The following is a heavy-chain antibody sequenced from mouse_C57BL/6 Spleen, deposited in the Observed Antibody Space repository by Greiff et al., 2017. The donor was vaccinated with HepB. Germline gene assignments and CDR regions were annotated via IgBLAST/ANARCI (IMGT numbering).Heavy chain of an antibody. J-gene: IGHJ2*01. Sequence: VQLQQPGAELVKPGASVKLSCKASGYTFTSYWMQWVKQRPGQGLEWIGEIDPSDSYTNYNQKFKGKATLTVDTSSSTAYMQLSSLTSEDSAVYYCARYVYGIDYWGKGTTLTVSS. CDR3: ARYVYGIDY. V-gene: IGHV1-50*01. CDR1: GYTFTSYW. CDR2: IDPSDSYT. D-gene: IGHD1-1*01.